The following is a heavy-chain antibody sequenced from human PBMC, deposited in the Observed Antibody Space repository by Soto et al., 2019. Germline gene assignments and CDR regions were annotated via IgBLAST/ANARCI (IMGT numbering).Heavy chain of an antibody. CDR3: AKDGGLQGEGFDY. V-gene: IGHV3-30*18. Sequence: QVQLVESGGGVVQPGRSLRLSCAASGFTFSSYGMHWVRQAPGKGLEWVAVISYDGSNKYYADSVKGRFTISRDNSKNTLYLQMNSLRAEDTAVYYCAKDGGLQGEGFDYWGQGTLVTVSS. J-gene: IGHJ4*02. CDR1: GFTFSSYG. CDR2: ISYDGSNK. D-gene: IGHD3-10*01.